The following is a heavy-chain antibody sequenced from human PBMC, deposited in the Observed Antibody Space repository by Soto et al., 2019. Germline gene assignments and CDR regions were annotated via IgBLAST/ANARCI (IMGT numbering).Heavy chain of an antibody. Sequence: GGSLRLSCAASGFTFSSYWMSWVRQAPGKGLEWVANIKQDGSEKYYVDSVKGRFTISRDNAKNSLYLQMNSRRAEDTAVYYCARDLTLDYFDYWGQGTMVTVSS. CDR3: ARDLTLDYFDY. D-gene: IGHD3-16*01. CDR1: GFTFSSYW. CDR2: IKQDGSEK. V-gene: IGHV3-7*03. J-gene: IGHJ4*02.